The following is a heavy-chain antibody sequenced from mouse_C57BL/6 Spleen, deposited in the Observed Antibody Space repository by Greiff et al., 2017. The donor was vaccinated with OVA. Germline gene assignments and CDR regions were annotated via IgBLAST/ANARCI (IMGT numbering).Heavy chain of an antibody. CDR2: IYPGNSDT. D-gene: IGHD2-5*01. V-gene: IGHV1-5*01. Sequence: EVMLVESGTVLVRPGASVKMSCKTSGYTFTSYWMHWVKQRPGQGLEWIGAIYPGNSDTSYNQKFKGKAKLTADTSASTAYMELSSLTNEDSAVYYGTNPHSNYFDYFDYWGQGTTLTVSS. CDR3: TNPHSNYFDYFDY. J-gene: IGHJ2*01. CDR1: GYTFTSYW.